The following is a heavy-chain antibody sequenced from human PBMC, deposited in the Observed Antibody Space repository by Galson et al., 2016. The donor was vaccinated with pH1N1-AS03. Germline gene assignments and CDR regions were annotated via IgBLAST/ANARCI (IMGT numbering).Heavy chain of an antibody. V-gene: IGHV3-33*01. CDR2: IWYDGGDK. Sequence: SLRLSCAASGFTFRSFAMHWVRQAPGKGLEWVAVIWYDGGDKYYGDSVKGRFTISRDNSKNTAYLQLNSLRAEDTAVYYCARETGYCGSSSCSGKLDYWGQGTLVTVSS. CDR3: ARETGYCGSSSCSGKLDY. CDR1: GFTFRSFA. J-gene: IGHJ4*02. D-gene: IGHD2-2*01.